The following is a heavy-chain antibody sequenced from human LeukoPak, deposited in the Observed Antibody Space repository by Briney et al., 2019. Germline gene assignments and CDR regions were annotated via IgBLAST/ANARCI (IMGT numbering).Heavy chain of an antibody. J-gene: IGHJ5*02. Sequence: GGSLRLSCAASRFTFSSYAMHWVRQAPGKGLEWVAVISYDGSNKYYADSVKGRFTISRDNSKNTLYLQMNSLRAEDTAVYYCARDIYYGSGSSSPSDPWGQGTLVTVSS. CDR1: RFTFSSYA. CDR2: ISYDGSNK. D-gene: IGHD3-10*01. V-gene: IGHV3-30*04. CDR3: ARDIYYGSGSSSPSDP.